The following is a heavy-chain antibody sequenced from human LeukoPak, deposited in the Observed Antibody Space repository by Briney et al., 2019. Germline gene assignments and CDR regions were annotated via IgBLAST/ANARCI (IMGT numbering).Heavy chain of an antibody. D-gene: IGHD4-11*01. Sequence: SETLSLTCTVSGGSISSGVYYWSWIRQHPGKGLEWIGYIYYSGSTYYNPSLESRVTISVDTSKNQFSLKLSSVTAADTAVYYCASREAVRAGYFHDWRQGTLVTVSS. V-gene: IGHV4-31*03. J-gene: IGHJ4*02. CDR3: ASREAVRAGYFHD. CDR2: IYYSGST. CDR1: GGSISSGVYY.